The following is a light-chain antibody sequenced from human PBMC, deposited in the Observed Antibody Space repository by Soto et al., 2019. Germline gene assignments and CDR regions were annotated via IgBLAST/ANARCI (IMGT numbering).Light chain of an antibody. V-gene: IGLV2-14*01. CDR1: SSDVGGYNY. Sequence: QSALTQPASVSGSPGQSITISCTGTSSDVGGYNYVSWYQQEPGKAPKLMIYEVSNRPSGVSNRFSGSKSGNTASLTISGLQAEDEADYYCNSYTSSGTVVFGGGTKLTVL. J-gene: IGLJ2*01. CDR3: NSYTSSGTVV. CDR2: EVS.